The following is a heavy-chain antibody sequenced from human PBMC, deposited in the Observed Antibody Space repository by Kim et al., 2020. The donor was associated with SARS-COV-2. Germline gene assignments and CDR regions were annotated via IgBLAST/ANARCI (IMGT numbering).Heavy chain of an antibody. CDR2: ITGGGGST. CDR3: ARGNYGDYWGY. CDR1: GFTFSSYA. Sequence: GGSLRLSCAASGFTFSSYAMSWVRQAPGKGLEWVSVITGGGGSTYYADSVKGRFTISRDNSKNTLSLQMNSLRAEDTAVYYCARGNYGDYWGYWGQGTLGTVSS. V-gene: IGHV3-23*01. J-gene: IGHJ4*02. D-gene: IGHD4-17*01.